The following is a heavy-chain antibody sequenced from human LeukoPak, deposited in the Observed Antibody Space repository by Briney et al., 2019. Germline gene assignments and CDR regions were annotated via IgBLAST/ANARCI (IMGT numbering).Heavy chain of an antibody. CDR3: ASGSGRFYFDH. CDR2: LYYSGTT. Sequence: SETLSLTCSVSSGSISSGGYWWSWIRQHSGKGLEWIGYLYYSGTTYYNPSLKSRVTISIDKSENLFSLKLRSVTAADTAVYYCASGSGRFYFDHWGQGTLVSVSS. V-gene: IGHV4-31*03. CDR1: SGSISSGGYW. J-gene: IGHJ4*02. D-gene: IGHD3-10*01.